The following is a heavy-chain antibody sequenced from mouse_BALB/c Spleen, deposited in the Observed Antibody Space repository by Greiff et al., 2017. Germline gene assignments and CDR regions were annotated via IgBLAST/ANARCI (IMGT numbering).Heavy chain of an antibody. V-gene: IGHV3-6*02. Sequence: DVKLVESGPGLVKPSQSLSLTCSVTGYSITSGYYWNWIRQFPGNKLEWMGYISYDGSNNYNPSLKNRISITRDTSKNQFFLKLNSVTTEDTATYYCATGGSMDYWGQGTSVTVSS. D-gene: IGHD3-1*01. CDR1: GYSITSGYY. J-gene: IGHJ4*01. CDR2: ISYDGSN. CDR3: ATGGSMDY.